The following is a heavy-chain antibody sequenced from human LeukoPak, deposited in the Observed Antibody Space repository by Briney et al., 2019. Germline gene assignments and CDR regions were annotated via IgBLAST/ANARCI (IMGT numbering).Heavy chain of an antibody. CDR2: IYYSGST. CDR1: GGSFSGYY. CDR3: ASDPTERFGDPQGDY. Sequence: SETLSLTCAVYGGSFSGYYWGWIRQPPGKGLEWIGSIYYSGSTYYNPSLKSRVTISVDTSKNQFSLELSSVTAADTAVYYCASDPTERFGDPQGDYWGQGTLVTVSS. J-gene: IGHJ4*02. V-gene: IGHV4-39*01. D-gene: IGHD3-10*01.